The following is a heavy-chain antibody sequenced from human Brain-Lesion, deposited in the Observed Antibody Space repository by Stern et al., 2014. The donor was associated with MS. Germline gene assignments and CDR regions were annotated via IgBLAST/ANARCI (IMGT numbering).Heavy chain of an antibody. V-gene: IGHV3-7*01. Sequence: EVQLVESGGGLVKPGGSLTISCTAAGFTFGNYWLTWVRQAPGKGLEWVANIKEDGTEKNYEDSVKGRFTISRDNARNSLYLQMNSLRVEDTARYYCARVYNTIYGIVTQRGSGMDVWGQGTTVIVSS. CDR1: GFTFGNYW. J-gene: IGHJ6*02. CDR2: IKEDGTEK. CDR3: ARVYNTIYGIVTQRGSGMDV. D-gene: IGHD3-3*01.